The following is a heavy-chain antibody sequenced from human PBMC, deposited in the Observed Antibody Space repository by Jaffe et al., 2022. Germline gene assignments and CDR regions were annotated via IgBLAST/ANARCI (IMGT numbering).Heavy chain of an antibody. CDR2: ISWNSGSI. Sequence: EVQLVESGGGLVQPGRSLRLSCAASGFTFDDYAMHWVRQAPGKGLEWVSGISWNSGSIGYADSVKGRFTISRDNAKNSLYLQMNSLRAEDTALYYCAKNSEMTTVTTAYFQHWGQGTLVTVSS. CDR1: GFTFDDYA. J-gene: IGHJ1*01. CDR3: AKNSEMTTVTTAYFQH. D-gene: IGHD4-17*01. V-gene: IGHV3-9*01.